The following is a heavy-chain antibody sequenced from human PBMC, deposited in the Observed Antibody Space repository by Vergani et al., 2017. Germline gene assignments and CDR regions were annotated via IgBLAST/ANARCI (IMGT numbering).Heavy chain of an antibody. CDR1: GDSVPSNSAA. CDR2: TYYRSKWYN. D-gene: IGHD6-19*01. CDR3: ARDRVMAGFYGMDV. Sequence: QVQLQQSGPGLVKPSQTLSLTCAISGDSVPSNSAAWNWTRPSPSGGLEWLGRTYYRSKWYNDYAASVKRRITINPDTSKNQFSLQLNSVTPEDTAVYYCARDRVMAGFYGMDVWGQGTTVTVSS. V-gene: IGHV6-1*01. J-gene: IGHJ6*02.